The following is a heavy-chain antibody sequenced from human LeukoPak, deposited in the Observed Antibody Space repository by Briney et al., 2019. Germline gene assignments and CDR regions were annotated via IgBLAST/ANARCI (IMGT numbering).Heavy chain of an antibody. J-gene: IGHJ2*01. CDR3: AKSLGSGRFYWYFDL. CDR1: GFNLSTYE. CDR2: ISGSSSTI. V-gene: IGHV3-48*03. Sequence: GGSLRLSCAASGFNLSTYEMNWVRQAPGKGLEWISDISGSSSTIYYADSVKGRFAISRDNARNSLYLQMNSLRAEDTAIYYCAKSLGSGRFYWYFDLWGRGTLVTVSS. D-gene: IGHD3-10*02.